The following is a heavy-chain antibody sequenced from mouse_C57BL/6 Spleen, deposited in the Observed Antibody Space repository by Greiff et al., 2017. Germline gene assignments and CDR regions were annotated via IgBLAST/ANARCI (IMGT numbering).Heavy chain of an antibody. J-gene: IGHJ4*01. CDR2: IYPGDGDT. Sequence: QVQLQESGAELVKPGASVKISCKASGYAFSSYWMNWVKQRPGKGLEWIGQIYPGDGDTNYNGKFKGKATLTADKSSSTAYMQLSSLTSEDSAVYCCAREGNYGGYDAMDYWGQGTSVTVSS. D-gene: IGHD2-1*01. CDR3: AREGNYGGYDAMDY. V-gene: IGHV1-80*01. CDR1: GYAFSSYW.